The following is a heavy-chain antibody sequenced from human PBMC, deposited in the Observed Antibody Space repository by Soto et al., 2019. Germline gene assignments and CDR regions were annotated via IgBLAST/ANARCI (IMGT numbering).Heavy chain of an antibody. V-gene: IGHV3-9*01. J-gene: IGHJ3*02. CDR1: GFTFDDYA. CDR2: ISWNSGSI. Sequence: GGSLRLSCAASGFTFDDYAMHWVRQAPGKGLEWVSGISWNSGSIGYADSVKGRFTISRDNAKNSLYLQMNSLRAEDTALYYCAKDRREYSSSPGAFDIWGQGTMVTVSS. D-gene: IGHD6-6*01. CDR3: AKDRREYSSSPGAFDI.